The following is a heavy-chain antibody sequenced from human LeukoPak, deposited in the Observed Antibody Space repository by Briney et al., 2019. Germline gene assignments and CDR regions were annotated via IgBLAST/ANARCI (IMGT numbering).Heavy chain of an antibody. D-gene: IGHD3-22*01. CDR2: ISAYNGNT. CDR3: ARPEHSYDSSGYHDAFDI. V-gene: IGHV1-18*01. CDR1: GYTFTSYG. J-gene: IGHJ3*02. Sequence: GASVKVSCKASGYTFTSYGISWVRQAPGQGLEWMGWISAYNGNTNYAQKLQGRVTMTTDTSTSTAYMELRSLRSRDTAVYYCARPEHSYDSSGYHDAFDIWGQGTMVTVSS.